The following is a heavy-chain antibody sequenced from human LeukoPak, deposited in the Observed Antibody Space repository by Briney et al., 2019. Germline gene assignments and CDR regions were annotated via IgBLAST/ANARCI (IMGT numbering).Heavy chain of an antibody. CDR3: ARDLLGYCSSTSCYYRASAFDP. J-gene: IGHJ5*02. CDR1: GVTFSSYA. Sequence: SVKLSCTASGVTFSSYAISWVRQAPGQGLEWMGRIIPIFGIANYAQKFQGRVTITADKSTSTAYMELSSLRSEDTAVYYCARDLLGYCSSTSCYYRASAFDPWGQGTLVTVSS. V-gene: IGHV1-69*04. D-gene: IGHD2-2*03. CDR2: IIPIFGIA.